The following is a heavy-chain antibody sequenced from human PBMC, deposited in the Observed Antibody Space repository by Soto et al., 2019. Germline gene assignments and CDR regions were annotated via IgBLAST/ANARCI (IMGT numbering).Heavy chain of an antibody. CDR3: AKKSTDSSGYSDY. CDR2: ISGSGGSS. J-gene: IGHJ4*02. Sequence: GSLRLSCATSGFTVSNYAMSWVRQAPGKGLEWVSGISGSGGSSYYADSVKGRFTIPRDNSKNTLNLQMDSLRAEDTAVYYCAKKSTDSSGYSDYWGQGTVVTVSS. D-gene: IGHD2-2*01. V-gene: IGHV3-23*01. CDR1: GFTVSNYA.